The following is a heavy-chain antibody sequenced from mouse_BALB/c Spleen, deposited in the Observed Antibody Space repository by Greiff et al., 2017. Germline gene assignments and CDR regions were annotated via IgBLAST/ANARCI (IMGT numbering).Heavy chain of an antibody. D-gene: IGHD3-1*01. CDR3: ARDGGSSGYVEAWFAY. J-gene: IGHJ3*01. V-gene: IGHV5-6-3*01. CDR2: INSNGGST. Sequence: EVKLMESGGGLVQPGGSLKLSCAASGFTFSSYGMSWVRQTPDKRLELVATINSNGGSTYYPDSVKGRFTISRDNAKNTLYLQMSSLKSEDTAMYYCARDGGSSGYVEAWFAYWGQGTLVTVSA. CDR1: GFTFSSYG.